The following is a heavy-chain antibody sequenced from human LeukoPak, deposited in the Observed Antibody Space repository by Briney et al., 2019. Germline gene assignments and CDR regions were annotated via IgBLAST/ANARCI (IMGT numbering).Heavy chain of an antibody. Sequence: PSETLSLTCTVSGVSISSYYWSWIRQPPGKGLEWIGYIYYSGSTNYNPSLKSRVTISVDTSKNQFSLKLSSVTAADTAVYYCARGADYDFWSGYDYWGQGALVIVSS. J-gene: IGHJ4*02. CDR2: IYYSGST. D-gene: IGHD3-3*01. CDR1: GVSISSYY. CDR3: ARGADYDFWSGYDY. V-gene: IGHV4-59*01.